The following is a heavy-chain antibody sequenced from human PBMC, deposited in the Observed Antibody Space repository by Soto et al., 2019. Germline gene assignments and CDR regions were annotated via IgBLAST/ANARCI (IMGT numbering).Heavy chain of an antibody. CDR1: GFTFSSYA. V-gene: IGHV3-23*01. J-gene: IGHJ4*02. CDR2: ISGSGGST. Sequence: EVQLLESGGGLVQPGGSLRLSCAASGFTFSSYAMSWVRQAPGKGLEWVSAISGSGGSTYYADSVKGRFTISRDNSKNTLYLQMNSLRAEDTAVYYCAKGTSGWYEWLLWYYFDYWGQGTLVTVSS. D-gene: IGHD6-19*01. CDR3: AKGTSGWYEWLLWYYFDY.